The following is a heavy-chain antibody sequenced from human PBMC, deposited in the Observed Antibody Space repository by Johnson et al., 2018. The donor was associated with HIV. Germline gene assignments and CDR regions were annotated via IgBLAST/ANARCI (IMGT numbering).Heavy chain of an antibody. J-gene: IGHJ3*02. Sequence: VQLVESGGGLAQPGGSLRLSCAASGFTFSSYAMSWVRQAPGKGLEWVSVIYSGGSTYYADSVKGRFTISRDNSRNTLYLQMNSLRVEDTAVYFCAGKTGYDALDMWGQGTMVTVSS. D-gene: IGHD3-9*01. V-gene: IGHV3-66*02. CDR2: IYSGGST. CDR3: AGKTGYDALDM. CDR1: GFTFSSYA.